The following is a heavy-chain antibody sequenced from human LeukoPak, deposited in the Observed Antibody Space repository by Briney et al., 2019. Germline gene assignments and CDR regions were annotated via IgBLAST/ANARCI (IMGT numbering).Heavy chain of an antibody. CDR2: ISGSSYT. CDR3: AKGRNEDGDAALNY. J-gene: IGHJ4*02. CDR1: GFTFSDYY. D-gene: IGHD4-17*01. Sequence: GGSLRLSCAASGFTFSDYYMSWIRQAPGKGLEWVSYISGSSYTNYADSVKGRFTISRDNSKNTLYLQMNSLRAEDTAAYHCAKGRNEDGDAALNYWGQGTLVTVSS. V-gene: IGHV3-11*05.